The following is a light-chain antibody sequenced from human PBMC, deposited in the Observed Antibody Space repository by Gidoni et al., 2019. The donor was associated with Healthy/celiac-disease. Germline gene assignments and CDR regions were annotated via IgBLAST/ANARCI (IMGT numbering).Light chain of an antibody. CDR3: QQRSNGPYT. CDR2: DAS. CDR1: QSVSSY. V-gene: IGKV3-11*01. Sequence: EIVLTQSPATLSLSPGERATLSCRDSQSVSSYLAWYQQKPGQAPRLLIYDASNRATGIPARFSGSGAGTDFTLTISSLEPEDFAVYYCQQRSNGPYTFGQXTKLEIK. J-gene: IGKJ2*01.